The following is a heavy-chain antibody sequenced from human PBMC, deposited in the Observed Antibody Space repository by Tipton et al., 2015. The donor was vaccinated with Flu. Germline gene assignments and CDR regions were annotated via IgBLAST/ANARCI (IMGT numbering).Heavy chain of an antibody. V-gene: IGHV4-39*07. CDR2: IYYSGST. Sequence: TLSLTCTVSGGSISSSSYYWGWIRQPPGEGLEWIGSIYYSGSTYYNPSLKSRVTISVDTSKNQFSLKLSSVTAADTAVYYCAREVGAEFDYWGQGTLVTVSS. CDR3: AREVGAEFDY. CDR1: GGSISSSSYY. D-gene: IGHD1-26*01. J-gene: IGHJ4*02.